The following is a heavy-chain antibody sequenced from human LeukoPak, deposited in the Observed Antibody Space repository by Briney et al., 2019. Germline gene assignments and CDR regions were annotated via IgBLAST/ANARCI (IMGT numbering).Heavy chain of an antibody. V-gene: IGHV4-39*01. CDR3: ARGHRPLSSGSTTSDY. CDR1: GGSISSSNYY. J-gene: IGHJ4*02. CDR2: IYYSGST. Sequence: SETLSLTCTVSGGSISSSNYYWAWIRQPPGKGLEWIGDIYYSGSTYYNPSLKSRVTISVHTSKNQFSLKLSSVTAADTAVYYCARGHRPLSSGSTTSDYWGQGTLVTVSS. D-gene: IGHD3-3*01.